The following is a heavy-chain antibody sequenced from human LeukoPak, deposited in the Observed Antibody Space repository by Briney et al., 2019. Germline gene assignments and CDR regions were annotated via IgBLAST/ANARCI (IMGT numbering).Heavy chain of an antibody. CDR1: GYTFTSYG. CDR2: IIPIFGTA. D-gene: IGHD6-6*01. J-gene: IGHJ4*02. Sequence: SVKVSCKTSGYTFTSYGISWVRQAPGQGLEWMGGIIPIFGTANYAQKFQGRVTITADESTSTAYMELSSLRSEDTAVYYCARASGPEYSSSSYWGQGTLVTVSS. V-gene: IGHV1-69*13. CDR3: ARASGPEYSSSSY.